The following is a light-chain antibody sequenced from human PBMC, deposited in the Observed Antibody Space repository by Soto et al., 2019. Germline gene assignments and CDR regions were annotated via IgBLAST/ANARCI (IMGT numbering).Light chain of an antibody. CDR1: QSVSTY. Sequence: EIVLTQSPATLSLSPGERATLSCRASQSVSTYLAWYQQKVGQAPRLLIFDASNRATGIPARFRGSGSGTDFTLTISSLEPEDCAVYYCQQRSDWPLTFGGGTKVEIK. CDR3: QQRSDWPLT. CDR2: DAS. V-gene: IGKV3-11*01. J-gene: IGKJ4*01.